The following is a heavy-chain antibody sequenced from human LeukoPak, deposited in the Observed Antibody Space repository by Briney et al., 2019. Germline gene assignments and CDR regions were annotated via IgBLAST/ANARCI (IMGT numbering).Heavy chain of an antibody. CDR3: ARAHYGDYVWFDP. D-gene: IGHD4-17*01. J-gene: IGHJ5*02. CDR1: GYTFTGYY. Sequence: ASVKVSCKASGYTFTGYYMHWVRQAPGQGLEWMGRINPNSGGTNYAQKFQGRVTMTRDTSISTAYMELSRLRSDDTAVYYCARAHYGDYVWFDPWGQGTLVTVSS. CDR2: INPNSGGT. V-gene: IGHV1-2*06.